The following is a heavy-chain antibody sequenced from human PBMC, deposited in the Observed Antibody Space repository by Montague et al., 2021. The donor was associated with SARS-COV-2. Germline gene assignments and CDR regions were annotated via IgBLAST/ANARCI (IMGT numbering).Heavy chain of an antibody. Sequence: PALVKPTQTLTLTCTFSGFSLSTSGMCVSWIRQPPGKALEWLARIDWDDDNYYSTSLKTRLTISKDTSKNQVVLTMTNMDPVDTATYYCARGYYDILTGYLDAFDIWGQGTMVTVSS. J-gene: IGHJ3*02. V-gene: IGHV2-70*11. D-gene: IGHD3-9*01. CDR1: GFSLSTSGMC. CDR2: IDWDDDN. CDR3: ARGYYDILTGYLDAFDI.